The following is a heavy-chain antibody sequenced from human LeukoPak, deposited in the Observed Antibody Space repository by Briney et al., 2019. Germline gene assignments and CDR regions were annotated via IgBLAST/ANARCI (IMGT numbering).Heavy chain of an antibody. J-gene: IGHJ5*01. CDR2: IYHSGST. Sequence: SQTLSLTCAVSGGSISSGGYSWSWIRQPPGKGLEWIGYIYHSGSTYYNPSLKSRVTISVGTSKNQFSLWLSSVSAADTAVYFCARGGSDWYIDSWGQGTLVTVSS. CDR3: ARGGSDWYIDS. D-gene: IGHD6-13*01. V-gene: IGHV4-30-2*01. CDR1: GGSISSGGYS.